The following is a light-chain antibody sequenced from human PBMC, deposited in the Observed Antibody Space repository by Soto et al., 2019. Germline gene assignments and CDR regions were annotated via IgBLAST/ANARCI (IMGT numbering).Light chain of an antibody. V-gene: IGKV3-20*01. Sequence: EIVLTQSPGTLSLSPGERATLSCRASQSLSNIYLAWYQQKPGQAPRVLIYGVSTRATGIPDRFSGSGSGTDFTLTISRLEPEDFAVYYCQQYGTLTFTFGPGTKVDIK. CDR2: GVS. CDR3: QQYGTLTFT. J-gene: IGKJ3*01. CDR1: QSLSNIY.